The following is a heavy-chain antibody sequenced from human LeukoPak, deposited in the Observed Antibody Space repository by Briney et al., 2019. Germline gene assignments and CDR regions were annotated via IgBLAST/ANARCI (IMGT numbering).Heavy chain of an antibody. CDR2: IGSSSSYI. Sequence: GGSLRLSCAASGFTFSSYSMNWVRQAPGKGLEWVSSIGSSSSYIYYADSVKGRFTISRDNAKNSLYLQMNSLRAEDTALYYCARGHYGGNSYFDYWGQGTLVTVSS. CDR1: GFTFSSYS. J-gene: IGHJ4*02. CDR3: ARGHYGGNSYFDY. V-gene: IGHV3-21*04. D-gene: IGHD4-23*01.